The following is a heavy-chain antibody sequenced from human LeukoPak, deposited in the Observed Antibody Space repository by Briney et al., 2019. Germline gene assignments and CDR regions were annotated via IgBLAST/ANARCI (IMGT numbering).Heavy chain of an antibody. CDR3: ARYDYGDYHFDY. V-gene: IGHV4-39*07. D-gene: IGHD4-17*01. Sequence: SETLSLTCTVSGGSISSSSYYWGWIRQPPGKGLEWIGSIYYSGSTYYNPSLKSRVTMSVDTSKNLFSLKLSSVTAADTAVYYCARYDYGDYHFDYWGQGTLVTVSS. CDR1: GGSISSSSYY. J-gene: IGHJ4*02. CDR2: IYYSGST.